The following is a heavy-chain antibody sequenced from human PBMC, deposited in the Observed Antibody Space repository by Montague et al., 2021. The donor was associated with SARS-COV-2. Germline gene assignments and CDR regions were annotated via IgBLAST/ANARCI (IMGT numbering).Heavy chain of an antibody. Sequence: TLSLTCTVSGGSISSGGYYWSWLRQHPGKGLEWIGYIYYSGSTYYNPSLKSRVTISVDTSKNQFSLKLSSVTAADTAVYYCTRDLRRGFDPWGQGTLVTVSS. J-gene: IGHJ5*02. CDR2: IYYSGST. CDR3: TRDLRRGFDP. V-gene: IGHV4-31*03. CDR1: GGSISSGGYY. D-gene: IGHD3-10*01.